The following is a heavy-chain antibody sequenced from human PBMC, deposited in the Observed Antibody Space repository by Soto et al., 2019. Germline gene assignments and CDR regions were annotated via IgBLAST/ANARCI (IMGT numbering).Heavy chain of an antibody. V-gene: IGHV3-74*01. CDR2: IDGDGSRI. J-gene: IGHJ4*02. CDR1: GFTFSTNW. CDR3: VGRHGYDRWGLFDY. Sequence: EAQLVESGGGLVQPGGSLRLSCAASGFTFSTNWMHWVRQAPGKGLVWVARIDGDGSRISYADSVKGRFTISIDNAKNTLYLEMNTLRAQDTAVYYSVGRHGYDRWGLFDYWGQALLLTVSS. D-gene: IGHD5-12*01.